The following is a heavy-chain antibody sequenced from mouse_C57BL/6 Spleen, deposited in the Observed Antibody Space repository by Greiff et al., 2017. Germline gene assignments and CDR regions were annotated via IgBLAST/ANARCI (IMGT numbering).Heavy chain of an antibody. Sequence: QVQLKESGPELVKPGASVKISCKASGYAFSSSWMNWVKQRPGKGLEWIGRIYPGDGDTNYNGKFKGKATLTADKSSSTAYMQLSSLTSEDSAVYFCAREEISTTDYAMDYWGQGTSVTVSS. J-gene: IGHJ4*01. CDR3: AREEISTTDYAMDY. CDR2: IYPGDGDT. CDR1: GYAFSSSW. D-gene: IGHD1-1*01. V-gene: IGHV1-82*01.